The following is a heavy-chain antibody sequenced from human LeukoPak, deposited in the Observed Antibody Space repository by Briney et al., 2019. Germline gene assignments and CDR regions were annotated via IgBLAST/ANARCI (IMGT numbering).Heavy chain of an antibody. D-gene: IGHD6-19*01. CDR2: INPNSGGT. Sequence: ASVKVSCKASGYTFTGYYMHWVRQAPGQGLEWMGWINPNSGGTNYAQKFQGWVTMTRDTSTSTVYMELSSLRSEDTAVYYCAHSSAAVAGLEDWGQGTLVTVSS. CDR3: AHSSAAVAGLED. CDR1: GYTFTGYY. V-gene: IGHV1-2*04. J-gene: IGHJ4*02.